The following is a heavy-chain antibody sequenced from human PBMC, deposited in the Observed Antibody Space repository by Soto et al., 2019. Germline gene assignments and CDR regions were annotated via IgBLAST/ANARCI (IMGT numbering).Heavy chain of an antibody. CDR2: IYWHDDK. Sequence: SGPTLVNPTQTLTLTCTFSGFSLSTTGVGVSWIRQPPGKALEWLALIYWHDDKRYSPSLKIRLTITKDTSKNQVVLTMTNMDPVETATYYCAHRGWATVGLYYLDYWGQGALVTVSS. CDR1: GFSLSTTGVG. CDR3: AHRGWATVGLYYLDY. J-gene: IGHJ4*02. D-gene: IGHD3-16*01. V-gene: IGHV2-5*01.